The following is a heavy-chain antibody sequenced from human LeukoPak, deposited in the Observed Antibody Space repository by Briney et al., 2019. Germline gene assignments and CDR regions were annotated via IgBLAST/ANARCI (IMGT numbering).Heavy chain of an antibody. Sequence: GGSLRLSCATSGFTFSSYWMNWVRQAPGKGLEWVANIKQDGSEKHYVDSVKGRFTISRDNAKNSLYLQMNSLRAEDTAVYYCARTGGSQGGNYWGQGTLVTVSS. D-gene: IGHD1-26*01. CDR1: GFTFSSYW. V-gene: IGHV3-7*01. CDR3: ARTGGSQGGNY. J-gene: IGHJ4*02. CDR2: IKQDGSEK.